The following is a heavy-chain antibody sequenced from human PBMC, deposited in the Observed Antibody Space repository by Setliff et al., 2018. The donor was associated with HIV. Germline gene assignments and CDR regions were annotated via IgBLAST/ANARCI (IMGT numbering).Heavy chain of an antibody. CDR3: AQLGMVDDFDY. J-gene: IGHJ4*02. CDR2: IYYSGST. CDR1: GGSISSGSYF. Sequence: SETLSLTCTVSGGSISSGSYFWSWIRQPAGKGLEWIGYIYYSGSTNYNPSLKSRVTISVDTSKNHFSLKLRSVTAADTAVYYCAQLGMVDDFDYWGQGTLVTVSS. D-gene: IGHD1-1*01. V-gene: IGHV4-61*10.